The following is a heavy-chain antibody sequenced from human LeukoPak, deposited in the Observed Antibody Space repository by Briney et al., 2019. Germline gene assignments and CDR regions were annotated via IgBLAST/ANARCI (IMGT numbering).Heavy chain of an antibody. J-gene: IGHJ4*02. CDR1: GGSISSSSYY. CDR2: IYYSGST. Sequence: PSETLSLTCTVSGGSISSSSYYWGWIRQPPGKGLEWIGSIYYSGSTYYNPSLKSRVTISVDTSKNQFSLKLSSVTAADTAVYYCARQGIVGATYGDFDYWGQGTLVTVSS. CDR3: ARQGIVGATYGDFDY. V-gene: IGHV4-39*01. D-gene: IGHD1-26*01.